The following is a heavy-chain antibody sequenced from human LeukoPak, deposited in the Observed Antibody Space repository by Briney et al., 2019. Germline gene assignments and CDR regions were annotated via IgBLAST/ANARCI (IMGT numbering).Heavy chain of an antibody. CDR1: GFTFDDYA. V-gene: IGHV3-9*01. Sequence: GRSLRLSCGASGFTFDDYAMHWVRQAPGKGLEWVSGISWNSGSIGYVDSVKGRFTISRDNAKNSLYLQMNSLRAEDTALYYCAKGGVVAGTGLSHWGQGTLVTVSS. CDR2: ISWNSGSI. CDR3: AKGGVVAGTGLSH. J-gene: IGHJ4*02. D-gene: IGHD6-19*01.